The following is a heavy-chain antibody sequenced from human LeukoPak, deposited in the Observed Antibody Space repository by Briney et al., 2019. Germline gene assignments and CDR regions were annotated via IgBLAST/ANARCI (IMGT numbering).Heavy chain of an antibody. CDR2: IHISGST. J-gene: IGHJ5*02. V-gene: IGHV4-61*02. Sequence: SQTLSLTCTVSGGSISSDRYYWSWIRQPAGKELEWIGRIHISGSTNYNPSLKSRVTISVDTSKSQFSLKLSSVTAADTAVYYCARALSSFWFDPWGQGTLVTVSS. CDR1: GGSISSDRYY. CDR3: ARALSSFWFDP. D-gene: IGHD2-2*01.